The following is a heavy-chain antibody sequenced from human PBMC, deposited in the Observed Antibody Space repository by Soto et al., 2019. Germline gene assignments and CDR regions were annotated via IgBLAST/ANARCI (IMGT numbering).Heavy chain of an antibody. V-gene: IGHV1-18*01. CDR1: GYTFTSYG. CDR3: AREGVTMVRERDDDAFDI. D-gene: IGHD3-10*01. Sequence: ASVKVSCKASGYTFTSYGISWVRQAPGQGLEWMGWISAYNGNTNYAQKLQGRVTMTTDTSTSTAYMELRSLRSDNTAVYYCAREGVTMVRERDDDAFDIWGQGTMVAVSS. J-gene: IGHJ3*02. CDR2: ISAYNGNT.